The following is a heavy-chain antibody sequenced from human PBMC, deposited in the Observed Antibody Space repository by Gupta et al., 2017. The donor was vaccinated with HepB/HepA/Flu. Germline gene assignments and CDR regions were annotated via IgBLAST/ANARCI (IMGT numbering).Heavy chain of an antibody. Sequence: EVQLLESGGGLVQPGGSLRLSCAASGFTFSSYAMSWVRQAPGKGLEWVSAISGSGGSTYYADSVKGRVTISRDNSKNTLYRQMNSLRAEETAVYDCAKDLQRVRPRIVYYGMDVGGQGTTVTVSS. CDR2: ISGSGGST. CDR1: GFTFSSYA. J-gene: IGHJ6*02. D-gene: IGHD3-16*02. CDR3: AKDLQRVRPRIVYYGMDV. V-gene: IGHV3-23*01.